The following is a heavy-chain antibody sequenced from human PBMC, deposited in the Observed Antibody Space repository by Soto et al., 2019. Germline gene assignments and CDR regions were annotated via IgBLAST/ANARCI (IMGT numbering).Heavy chain of an antibody. J-gene: IGHJ1*01. D-gene: IGHD6-25*01. V-gene: IGHV1-46*03. CDR1: GYTFTSYY. CDR2: INPSGGST. CDR3: ARDRREAAFRYLQQ. Sequence: ASVKVSCKASGYTFTSYYMHWLRQAPGQGLEWMGIINPSGGSTSYAQKFQGRVTMTRDTYTSTVYMELSSLRSEETAVYYCARDRREAAFRYLQQWGQGTLVTVSS.